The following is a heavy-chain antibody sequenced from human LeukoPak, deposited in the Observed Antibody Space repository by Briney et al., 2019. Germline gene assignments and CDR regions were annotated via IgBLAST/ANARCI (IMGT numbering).Heavy chain of an antibody. V-gene: IGHV3-74*01. CDR3: AKCFWSGYYYYMDV. CDR2: INSDGSST. J-gene: IGHJ6*03. Sequence: GGSLRLSCAASGFTFSSYWMHWVRQAPGKGLVWVSRINSDGSSTSYADSVKGRFTISRDNAENTLYLQMNSLRAEDTAVYYCAKCFWSGYYYYMDVWGKGTTVTVSS. CDR1: GFTFSSYW. D-gene: IGHD3-3*01.